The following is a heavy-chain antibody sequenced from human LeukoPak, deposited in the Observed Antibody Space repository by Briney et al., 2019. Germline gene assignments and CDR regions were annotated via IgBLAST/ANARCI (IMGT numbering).Heavy chain of an antibody. CDR1: GGSFSGYY. V-gene: IGHV4-34*01. Sequence: SETLSLTCAVYGGSFSGYYWSWIRQPPGKGLEWIGEINHSGSTNYNPSLKSRVTISVDTSKNQFSLQLNSVTPEDTAVYYCARDIPIAAAGQYYYYYYYMDVWGKGTTVTVSS. CDR2: INHSGST. J-gene: IGHJ6*03. D-gene: IGHD6-13*01. CDR3: ARDIPIAAAGQYYYYYYYMDV.